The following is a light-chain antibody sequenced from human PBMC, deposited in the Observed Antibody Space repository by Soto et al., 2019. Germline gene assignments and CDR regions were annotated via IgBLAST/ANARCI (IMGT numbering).Light chain of an antibody. Sequence: KMTKFPSSLSASVGDRATITCRTSQSVSIYVNWYQQKPGKAPILLIYASSSLQSGFPSRFIGSGSGTDFTLTISSLEPEDFATYYCQQSYSTPTFVQGTKVDIK. CDR2: ASS. J-gene: IGKJ2*01. CDR1: QSVSIY. V-gene: IGKV1-39*01. CDR3: QQSYSTPT.